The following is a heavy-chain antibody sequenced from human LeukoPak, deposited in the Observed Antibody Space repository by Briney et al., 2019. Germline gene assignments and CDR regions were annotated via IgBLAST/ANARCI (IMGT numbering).Heavy chain of an antibody. CDR1: GFTFSSYA. D-gene: IGHD1-14*01. V-gene: IGHV3-23*01. CDR3: VRGKKPGWDMSYFDY. CDR2: ISGSGGST. J-gene: IGHJ4*02. Sequence: GGSLRLSCAASGFTFSSYAMSWVRQAPGKGLEWVSAISGSGGSTYYADSLKGRVTISRDNAKNSLYLQMNSLRAEDTAVYYCVRGKKPGWDMSYFDYWGQGILVTVSS.